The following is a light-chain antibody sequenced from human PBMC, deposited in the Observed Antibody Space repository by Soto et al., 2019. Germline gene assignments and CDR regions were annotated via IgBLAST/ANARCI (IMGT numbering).Light chain of an antibody. V-gene: IGKV3-11*01. J-gene: IGKJ1*01. CDR3: QQYHIYSWT. Sequence: EIVLTQSPATLSLSPGERATLSCRASQSVSSYLAWYQQKPGQAPRLLIYDASNRATGIPARFSASGSGTEFSLTINSLQADDFATYYCQQYHIYSWTFGQGTKVDI. CDR2: DAS. CDR1: QSVSSY.